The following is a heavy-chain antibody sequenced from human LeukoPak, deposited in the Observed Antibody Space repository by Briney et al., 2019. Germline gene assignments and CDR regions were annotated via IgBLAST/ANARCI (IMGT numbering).Heavy chain of an antibody. V-gene: IGHV3-23*01. CDR3: AKPPLGENYFDY. Sequence: SGGSLRLSCAASGFSFSSYAMSWVRQAPGKGLEWVSAITASGGKTYYADSVKGRFTISRDNSKNTLYLQMNSLRAEDAAVYYCAKPPLGENYFDYWGQGTLVTVSS. J-gene: IGHJ4*02. D-gene: IGHD3-16*01. CDR1: GFSFSSYA. CDR2: ITASGGKT.